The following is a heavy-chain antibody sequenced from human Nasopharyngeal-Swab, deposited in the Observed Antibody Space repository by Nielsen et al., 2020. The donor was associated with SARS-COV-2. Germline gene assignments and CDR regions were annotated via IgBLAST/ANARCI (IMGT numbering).Heavy chain of an antibody. D-gene: IGHD2-21*01. V-gene: IGHV1-24*01. J-gene: IGHJ3*02. Sequence: ASVKVSCKVSGYTLTEFSMHWVRQAPGKGLEWMGGFDPEDGETIYAQKFQGRVTMTEDTSTDTAYMELSSLRSEDTAVYYCATASPSMWSFVALDIWGQGTMVTVSS. CDR1: GYTLTEFS. CDR2: FDPEDGET. CDR3: ATASPSMWSFVALDI.